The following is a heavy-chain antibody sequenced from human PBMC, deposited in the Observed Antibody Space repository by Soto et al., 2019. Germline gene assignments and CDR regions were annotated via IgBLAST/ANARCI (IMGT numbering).Heavy chain of an antibody. CDR1: GYTFTGYY. CDR2: INPNSGGT. CDR3: SVVTHPYYFDY. J-gene: IGHJ4*02. D-gene: IGHD3-22*01. Sequence: RASVKVPCKASGYTFTGYYMHWVRQAPGQGLEWMGWINPNSGGTNYAQKFQGRVTMTRDTSISTAYMELSRLRSDDTAVYYCSVVTHPYYFDYWGQGTLVTVSS. V-gene: IGHV1-2*02.